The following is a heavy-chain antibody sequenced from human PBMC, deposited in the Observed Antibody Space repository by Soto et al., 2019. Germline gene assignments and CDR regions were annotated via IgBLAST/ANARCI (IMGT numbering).Heavy chain of an antibody. D-gene: IGHD3-22*01. J-gene: IGHJ6*02. CDR1: GFSLSNNG. CDR3: AKGGSGNYLTYYYYYGMDV. CDR2: ISYDGNNK. V-gene: IGHV3-30*18. Sequence: LRLSCAASGFSLSNNGMHWVRQAPGKGLEWVVVISYDGNNKYYADSVKGRFTISRDNSKNTVYLEMNNLRAEDTAMYYCAKGGSGNYLTYYYYYGMDVWGQGTTVTVSS.